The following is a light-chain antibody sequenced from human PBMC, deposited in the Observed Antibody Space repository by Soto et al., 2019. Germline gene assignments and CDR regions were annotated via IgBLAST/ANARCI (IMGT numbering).Light chain of an antibody. Sequence: QSVLTQPPSVSGSPGQSVAISCTGTSSDVGSSNGVSWYQQPPGTAPKLMIYDVSNRPSGVPDRFSGSKSGNTASLTISGLQAEDEADYYCRSYTSSSTYVFGTGTKVTVL. V-gene: IGLV2-18*02. CDR3: RSYTSSSTYV. CDR1: SSDVGSSNG. J-gene: IGLJ1*01. CDR2: DVS.